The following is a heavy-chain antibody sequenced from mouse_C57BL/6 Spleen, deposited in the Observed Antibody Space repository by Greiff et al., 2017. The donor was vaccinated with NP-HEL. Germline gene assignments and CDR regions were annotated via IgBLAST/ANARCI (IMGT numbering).Heavy chain of an antibody. CDR1: GYTFTSYW. Sequence: QVQLQQPGAELVKPGASVKVSCKASGYTFTSYWMHWVKQRPGQGLEWIGRIHPSDSDTNYNQKFKGKATLTVEKSSSTAYLQLSSLTSEDSAVYYCAIGSGSSPYYFDYWGQGTTLTVSS. J-gene: IGHJ2*01. V-gene: IGHV1-74*01. CDR3: AIGSGSSPYYFDY. CDR2: IHPSDSDT. D-gene: IGHD1-1*01.